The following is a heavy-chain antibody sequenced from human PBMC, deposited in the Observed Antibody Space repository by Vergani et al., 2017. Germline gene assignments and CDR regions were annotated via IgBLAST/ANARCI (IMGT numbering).Heavy chain of an antibody. Sequence: QVQLVQSGAEVKKPGASVKVSCKASGYTFTGYYMHWVRQAPGQGLEWMGWINPNSGGTNYAQKFQGRVTVTRDTSISTAYMELSRLRSDDTAVYYCARDLSAVPDVNWFDPWGQGTLVTVSS. CDR2: INPNSGGT. CDR1: GYTFTGYY. V-gene: IGHV1-2*02. J-gene: IGHJ5*02. CDR3: ARDLSAVPDVNWFDP. D-gene: IGHD2-2*01.